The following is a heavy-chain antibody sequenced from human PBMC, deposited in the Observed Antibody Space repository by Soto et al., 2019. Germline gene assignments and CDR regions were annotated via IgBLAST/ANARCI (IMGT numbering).Heavy chain of an antibody. CDR3: ATMFCLTLRTPDSFHI. D-gene: IGHD3-9*01. CDR1: GNTLTGLS. J-gene: IGHJ3*02. CDR2: FDPEDDEP. V-gene: IGHV1-24*01. Sequence: ASEKVSCKVSGNTLTGLSVHWVRQAPGKGLDWMGGFDPEDDEPIYAQKFQGRVTMAADTSTDTAYMELSSLTSEDTAIYYCATMFCLTLRTPDSFHIPCQATLVTLSS.